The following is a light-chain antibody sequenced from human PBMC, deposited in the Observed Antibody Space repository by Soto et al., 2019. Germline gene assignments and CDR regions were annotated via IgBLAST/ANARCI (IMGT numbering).Light chain of an antibody. CDR1: QSISNN. CDR3: QQYNNWPRT. CDR2: YAS. J-gene: IGKJ1*01. V-gene: IGKV3-15*01. Sequence: VMTQSPATLSVSPGESATLSCRASQSISNNLAWYQQKPGQAPRLLMYYASTRATGIPDRFSGSGSGAEFTLTISSLQSEDLAVYYCQQYNNWPRTFGQGTKVEVK.